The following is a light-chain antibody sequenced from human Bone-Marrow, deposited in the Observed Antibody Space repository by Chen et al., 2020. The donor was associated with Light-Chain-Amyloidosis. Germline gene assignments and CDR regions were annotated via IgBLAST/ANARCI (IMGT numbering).Light chain of an antibody. CDR3: CSSYAGNNRV. Sequence: QSALTQPPSASGPPGQSVPISCTGTSSDVGVYNSVSWYQQHPGNAPKLMIFEVSKRPAGVPDRFSGSKSGNTASLTVSGLQAEDEADYYCCSSYAGNNRVFGGGTKLTVL. V-gene: IGLV2-8*01. CDR2: EVS. CDR1: SSDVGVYNS. J-gene: IGLJ2*01.